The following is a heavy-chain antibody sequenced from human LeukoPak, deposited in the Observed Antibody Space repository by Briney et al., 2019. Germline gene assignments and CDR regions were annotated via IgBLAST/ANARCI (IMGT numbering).Heavy chain of an antibody. Sequence: PSETLSLTCTVSGGSISSYYWSWIRQPPGKGLEWIGYIYYSGSTNYNPSLKSRVTISVDTSKNQFSLKLSSVTAADTAVYYCARHLTGHSSGYFDAFDIWGQGTMVTVSS. CDR1: GGSISSYY. CDR3: ARHLTGHSSGYFDAFDI. J-gene: IGHJ3*02. D-gene: IGHD3-22*01. CDR2: IYYSGST. V-gene: IGHV4-59*08.